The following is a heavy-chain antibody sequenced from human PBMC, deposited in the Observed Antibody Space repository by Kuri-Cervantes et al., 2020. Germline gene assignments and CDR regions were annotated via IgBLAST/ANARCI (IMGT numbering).Heavy chain of an antibody. D-gene: IGHD3-22*01. CDR3: ARGGVEWDYDSSGESYYFDY. CDR1: GFTFSNAW. V-gene: IGHV3-15*01. Sequence: GESLKISCAASGFTFSNAWMSWVRQAPGKGLEWVGRIKSKTDGGTTDYAAPVKGRFTISRDNSKNTLYLQMNSLRAEDTAVHYCARGGVEWDYDSSGESYYFDYWGQGTLVTVSS. CDR2: IKSKTDGGTT. J-gene: IGHJ4*02.